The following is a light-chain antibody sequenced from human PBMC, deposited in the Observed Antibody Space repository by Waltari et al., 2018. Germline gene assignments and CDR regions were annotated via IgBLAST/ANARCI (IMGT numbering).Light chain of an antibody. J-gene: IGKJ1*01. V-gene: IGKV3-15*01. Sequence: EIEMTQSPATLSVSPGERAILSCRASQSVGDKLAWYQQKPGQAPRLLIYTTSIRATGIPARFSGSGSGTEFTLTISSLQSEDFAVYHCQQYNNWPQTFGQGTKVEIK. CDR3: QQYNNWPQT. CDR2: TTS. CDR1: QSVGDK.